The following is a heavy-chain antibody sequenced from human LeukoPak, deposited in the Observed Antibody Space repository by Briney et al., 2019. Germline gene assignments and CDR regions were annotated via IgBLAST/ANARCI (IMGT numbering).Heavy chain of an antibody. CDR3: ARGPYDYVWGSYRAHFDY. Sequence: ASVKVSCKASGYTFTGYYMHWVRQAPGQGLEWMGWINPNSGGTNYAQKFQGRVTMTRDTSTSTAYMELSRLRSDDTAVYYCARGPYDYVWGSYRAHFDYWGQGTLVTVSS. J-gene: IGHJ4*02. CDR1: GYTFTGYY. D-gene: IGHD3-16*02. CDR2: INPNSGGT. V-gene: IGHV1-2*02.